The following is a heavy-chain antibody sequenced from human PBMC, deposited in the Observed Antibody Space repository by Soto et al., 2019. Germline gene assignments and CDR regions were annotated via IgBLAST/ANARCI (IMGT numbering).Heavy chain of an antibody. CDR3: AKAPENENYYDILTGPEAYFDS. CDR1: GFTFSSYV. D-gene: IGHD3-9*01. J-gene: IGHJ4*02. Sequence: GGSLRLSCAASGFTFSSYVMTWVRQAPGKGLEWVSSISGSGRTTYYADSVKGRFTISRDNSKNTLYLQMNSLRAEDTAVYYCAKAPENENYYDILTGPEAYFDSWGQGTLVTVSS. V-gene: IGHV3-23*01. CDR2: ISGSGRTT.